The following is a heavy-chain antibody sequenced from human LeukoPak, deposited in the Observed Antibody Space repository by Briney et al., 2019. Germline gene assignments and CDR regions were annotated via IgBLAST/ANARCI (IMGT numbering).Heavy chain of an antibody. J-gene: IGHJ4*02. CDR2: IIPILGIA. D-gene: IGHD5-12*01. V-gene: IGHV1-69*02. CDR3: ARAADSSGYADY. CDR1: GGTFSSYT. Sequence: SVKVSCKASGGTFSSYTISWVRQAPGQGLEWMGRIIPILGIANYAQKFQGRVTITADKSTSTAYMELSSLRSEDTAVYYCARAADSSGYADYWGKGTLVTVSS.